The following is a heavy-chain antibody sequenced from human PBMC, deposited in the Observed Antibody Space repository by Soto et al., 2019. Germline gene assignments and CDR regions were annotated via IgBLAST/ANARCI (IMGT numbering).Heavy chain of an antibody. Sequence: SVKVSCKASGGTFSSYAISWVRQAPGQGLEWMGGIIPIFGTANYAQKFQGRVTITADESTSTAYMELSSLRSEDTAVYYCARASQQNYYGSGSYYLNVLYNWGQETLVIVSS. V-gene: IGHV1-69*13. CDR2: IIPIFGTA. CDR1: GGTFSSYA. J-gene: IGHJ4*02. D-gene: IGHD3-10*01. CDR3: ARASQQNYYGSGSYYLNVLYN.